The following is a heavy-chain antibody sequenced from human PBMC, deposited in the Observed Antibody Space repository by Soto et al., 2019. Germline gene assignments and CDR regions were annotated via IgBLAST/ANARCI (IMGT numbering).Heavy chain of an antibody. CDR2: ISAYNGNT. Sequence: ASVKVSCKASGYTFTSYGISWVRQAPGQGLEWMGWISAYNGNTNYAQKLQGRVTMTTDTSTSTAYMELRSLRSDDTAVYYCARDVRVAGTYTLEYWGQGTLVTVSS. V-gene: IGHV1-18*01. J-gene: IGHJ4*02. D-gene: IGHD6-19*01. CDR3: ARDVRVAGTYTLEY. CDR1: GYTFTSYG.